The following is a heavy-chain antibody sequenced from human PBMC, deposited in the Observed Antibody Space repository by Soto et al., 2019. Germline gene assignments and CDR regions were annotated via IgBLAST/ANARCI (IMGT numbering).Heavy chain of an antibody. CDR1: GFTFSSYS. CDR3: ARDYDFWSGSSGHFDY. D-gene: IGHD3-3*01. Sequence: GGSLRLSCAASGFTFSSYSMNWVRQAPGKGLEWVSYISSSSSTIYYADSVKGRFTISRDNAKNSLYLQMNSLRAEDTAVYYCARDYDFWSGSSGHFDYWGQGTLVTVSS. J-gene: IGHJ4*02. V-gene: IGHV3-48*01. CDR2: ISSSSSTI.